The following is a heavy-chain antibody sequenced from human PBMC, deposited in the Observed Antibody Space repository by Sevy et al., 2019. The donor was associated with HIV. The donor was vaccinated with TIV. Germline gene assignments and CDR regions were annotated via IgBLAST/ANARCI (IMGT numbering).Heavy chain of an antibody. CDR3: ARDGRGLWDYYGMDV. CDR2: IIPIFGTA. CDR1: GGTFSSYA. J-gene: IGHJ6*02. D-gene: IGHD3-16*01. V-gene: IGHV1-69*13. Sequence: ASVKVSCKASGGTFSSYAISWVRQAPGQGLEWMGGIIPIFGTANYAQKFQGRVTITADESTSTAYMELSSLRSEDTAVYYCARDGRGLWDYYGMDVWGQGTTVTVSS.